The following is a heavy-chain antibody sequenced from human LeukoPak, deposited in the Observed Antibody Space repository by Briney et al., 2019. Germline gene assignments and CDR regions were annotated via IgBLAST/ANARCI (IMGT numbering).Heavy chain of an antibody. CDR2: IYYSGST. CDR1: GGSISSSSYY. J-gene: IGHJ6*03. Sequence: PSETLSLTCTVSGGSISSSSYYWGWIRQPPGKGLEWIGSIYYSGSTYYNPSLKSRVTISVDTSKNQFSLKLSSVTAADTAVYYCARALSDFWSGYAFYYYYYMDVWGKGTTVTVSS. D-gene: IGHD3-3*01. V-gene: IGHV4-39*07. CDR3: ARALSDFWSGYAFYYYYYMDV.